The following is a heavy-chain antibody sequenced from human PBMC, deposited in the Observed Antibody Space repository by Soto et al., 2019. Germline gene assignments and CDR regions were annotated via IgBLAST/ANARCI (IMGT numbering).Heavy chain of an antibody. V-gene: IGHV4-31*03. CDR2: IFYSGSF. CDR3: ARAPETPSVLGVALPYFFDY. J-gene: IGHJ4*02. D-gene: IGHD3-3*01. Sequence: QVQLQESGPGLVKPSQTLSLTCNVSGGSISSGTAYWSWIRQRPGKGLEWIGYIFYSGSFYYTPSLRGRVMILADTSENQFTLRLSSVTAADTAVYYCARAPETPSVLGVALPYFFDYWGQGALVTVSS. CDR1: GGSISSGTAY.